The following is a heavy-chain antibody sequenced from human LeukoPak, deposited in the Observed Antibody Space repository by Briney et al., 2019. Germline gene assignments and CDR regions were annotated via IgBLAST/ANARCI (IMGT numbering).Heavy chain of an antibody. J-gene: IGHJ6*02. V-gene: IGHV3-48*03. Sequence: PGGSLTLSCAASGFTFSSYEMNWVRQAPGKGLVWVSYISRCGSTIYYPDSVKGRFIISRVNDQNFPYLQLYGLRAEDTAVYYCPRAPIVGATPGYYYGIDVWGQGTTVTVSS. D-gene: IGHD1-26*01. CDR1: GFTFSSYE. CDR3: PRAPIVGATPGYYYGIDV. CDR2: ISRCGSTI.